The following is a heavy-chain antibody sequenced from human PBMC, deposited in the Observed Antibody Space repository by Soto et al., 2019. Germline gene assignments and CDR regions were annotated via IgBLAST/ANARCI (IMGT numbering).Heavy chain of an antibody. Sequence: EVQLLESGGGLVQPGGSLRLSCAASGFTFSAYAMSWVRQAPGKGLEWVSAISGTSPSTYYADSVQGRFTISRDSSRKTLFLPMNPLRAEDTAVYFCAIRIFGVEYWGQGTQVTVSS. CDR2: ISGTSPST. CDR1: GFTFSAYA. J-gene: IGHJ4*02. D-gene: IGHD3-3*01. V-gene: IGHV3-23*01. CDR3: AIRIFGVEY.